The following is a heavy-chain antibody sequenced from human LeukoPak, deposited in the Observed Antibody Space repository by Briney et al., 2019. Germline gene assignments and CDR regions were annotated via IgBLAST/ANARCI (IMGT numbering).Heavy chain of an antibody. Sequence: SQTLSLTCTVPGGSLSNGGYYWSWISQHPGKGLEWLGYIYDGGTTYYNPALQSRVTISVDTSDNQFSLKLRSLTAADTAVYYCARGWDRRGFDYWGQGTLVTVSS. CDR2: IYDGGTT. CDR1: GGSLSNGGYY. V-gene: IGHV4-31*03. J-gene: IGHJ4*02. CDR3: ARGWDRRGFDY. D-gene: IGHD1-14*01.